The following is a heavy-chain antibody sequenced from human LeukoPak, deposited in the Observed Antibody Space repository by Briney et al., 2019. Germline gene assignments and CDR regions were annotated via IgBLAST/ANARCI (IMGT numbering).Heavy chain of an antibody. J-gene: IGHJ4*02. D-gene: IGHD3-22*01. CDR2: IYYSGST. V-gene: IGHV4-39*01. Sequence: SETLSLTCTVSGGSISSSSYYWGWIRQPPGKGLEWIGSIYYSGSTYNNPSLKSRVTISVDTSKNQFSLKLSSVTAADTAVYYCATLGDYYDSSGYYIDYWGQGTLVTVSS. CDR3: ATLGDYYDSSGYYIDY. CDR1: GGSISSSSYY.